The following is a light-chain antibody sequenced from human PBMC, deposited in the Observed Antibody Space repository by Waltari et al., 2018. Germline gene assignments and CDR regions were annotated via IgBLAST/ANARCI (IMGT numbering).Light chain of an antibody. V-gene: IGLV2-23*02. CDR3: CSYAVTNTYV. CDR1: PSDIGTHYH. CDR2: GVT. Sequence: SALTQPASMSGSLGQAITISCTGTPSDIGTHYHVSWYQQHPGRAPTLIIYGVTNRPSGVSSRFSGSKSGNTASLTISGLQAEDEADYYCCSYAVTNTYVFGTGTKVTVL. J-gene: IGLJ1*01.